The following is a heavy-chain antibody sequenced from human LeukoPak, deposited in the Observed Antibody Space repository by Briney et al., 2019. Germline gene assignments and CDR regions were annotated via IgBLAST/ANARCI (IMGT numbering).Heavy chain of an antibody. CDR2: IYYSGST. CDR1: GGSISSSSYY. Sequence: SETLSLTCTVSGGSISSSSYYWGWIRQPPGKGLEWIGSIYYSGSTYYNPSLKSRVTISVDTSKNQFSLKLSSVTAADTAVYYCARQVAGSGAYYYCGMDVWGQGTTVTVSS. J-gene: IGHJ6*02. V-gene: IGHV4-39*01. CDR3: ARQVAGSGAYYYCGMDV. D-gene: IGHD3-10*01.